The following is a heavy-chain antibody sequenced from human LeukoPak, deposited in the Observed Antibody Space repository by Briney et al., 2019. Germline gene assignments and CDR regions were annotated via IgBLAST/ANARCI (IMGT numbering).Heavy chain of an antibody. CDR3: ARGDRPFYVSPDYWYFDL. CDR1: GGSFSGYY. D-gene: IGHD3-16*01. J-gene: IGHJ2*01. CDR2: IYTSGST. Sequence: PSETLSLTCAVYGGSFSGYYWSWIRQPAGKGLEWIGRIYTSGSTNYNPSLKSRVTMSVDTSKNQFSLKLSSVTAADTAVYYCARGDRPFYVSPDYWYFDLWGRGTLVTVSS. V-gene: IGHV4-59*10.